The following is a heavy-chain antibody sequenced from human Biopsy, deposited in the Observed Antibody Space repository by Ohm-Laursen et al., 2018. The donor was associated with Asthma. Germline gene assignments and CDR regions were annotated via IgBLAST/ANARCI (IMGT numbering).Heavy chain of an antibody. D-gene: IGHD5-12*01. V-gene: IGHV1-69*01. Sequence: SSVKVSCKASGDSFSNYAICWVRQAPGQGLEWMGGLIPVLGTPDHAQMFEGRVTLTADESTSTAYMELSSLSSEDTAVYYCARGYSGSDRIVYYYSGLEVWGQGTTVTVSS. CDR1: GDSFSNYA. CDR3: ARGYSGSDRIVYYYSGLEV. J-gene: IGHJ6*02. CDR2: LIPVLGTP.